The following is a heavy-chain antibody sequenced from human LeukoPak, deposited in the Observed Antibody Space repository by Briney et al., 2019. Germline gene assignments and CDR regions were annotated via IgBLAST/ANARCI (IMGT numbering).Heavy chain of an antibody. J-gene: IGHJ4*02. Sequence: GGSLRLSCAASGFSFSSYNMNWVRQTPGKGLEWVSSITSSSTYTFYADSVKGQFTISRDNARNSLYLQMNNLRAEDTAVYYCASGIRAFDYWGQGTLVTVSS. D-gene: IGHD1-26*01. CDR3: ASGIRAFDY. CDR1: GFSFSSYN. CDR2: ITSSSTYT. V-gene: IGHV3-21*01.